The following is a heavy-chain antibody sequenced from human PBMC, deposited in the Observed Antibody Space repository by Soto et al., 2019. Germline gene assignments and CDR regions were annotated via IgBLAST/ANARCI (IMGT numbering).Heavy chain of an antibody. D-gene: IGHD3-10*01. Sequence: QVQLVQSGAEVKKPGSSVKVSCKASGGTFSSYAISWVRQAPGQGLEWMGGIISIFGTPNYAQKFQGRVTITADESTSTAYMELSSLRSEDTAVYYCARSITMVRGVTHYYYYGMDVWGQGTTVTVSS. CDR2: IISIFGTP. J-gene: IGHJ6*02. CDR1: GGTFSSYA. V-gene: IGHV1-69*01. CDR3: ARSITMVRGVTHYYYYGMDV.